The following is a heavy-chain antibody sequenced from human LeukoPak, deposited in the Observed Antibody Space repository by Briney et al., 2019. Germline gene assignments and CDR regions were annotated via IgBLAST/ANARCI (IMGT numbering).Heavy chain of an antibody. CDR2: INHSGST. Sequence: SETPSLTCAVYGGSFSGYYWSWIRQPPGKGLEWIGEINHSGSTNYNPSLKSRVTISVDTSKNQFSLKLSSVTAADTAVYYYAREDPPYYYDSSGYRRYDAFDIWGQGTMVTVSS. V-gene: IGHV4-34*01. J-gene: IGHJ3*02. D-gene: IGHD3-22*01. CDR1: GGSFSGYY. CDR3: AREDPPYYYDSSGYRRYDAFDI.